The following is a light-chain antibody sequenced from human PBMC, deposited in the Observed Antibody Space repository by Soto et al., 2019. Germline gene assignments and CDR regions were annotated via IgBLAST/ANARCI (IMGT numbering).Light chain of an antibody. CDR2: KAS. CDR3: QQLTNFRFT. J-gene: IGKJ2*01. Sequence: DIQMTQSPSTLSGSVGDRVTITCRASQTISSWLAWYQQKPGKAPKLLIYKASTLKSGVPSRFSGSGSGTEFTLTIISRQPDDFATYYCQQLTNFRFTFVQGTKLDIK. CDR1: QTISSW. V-gene: IGKV1-5*03.